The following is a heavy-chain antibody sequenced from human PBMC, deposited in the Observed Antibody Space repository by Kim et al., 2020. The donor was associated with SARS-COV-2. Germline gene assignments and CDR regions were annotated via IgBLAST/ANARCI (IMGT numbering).Heavy chain of an antibody. D-gene: IGHD5-18*01. Sequence: SETLPLTCTVSGGSISSYYWSWIRQPPGKGLEWIGYIYYSGSTNYNPSLKSRVTISVDTSKNQFSLKLSSVTAADTAVYYCAREHVDTAMAANWFDPWGQGTLVTVSS. J-gene: IGHJ5*02. V-gene: IGHV4-59*01. CDR2: IYYSGST. CDR1: GGSISSYY. CDR3: AREHVDTAMAANWFDP.